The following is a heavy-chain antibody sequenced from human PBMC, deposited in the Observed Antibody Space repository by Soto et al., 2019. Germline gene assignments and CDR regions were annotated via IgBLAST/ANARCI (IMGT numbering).Heavy chain of an antibody. Sequence: GGSLRLSCAASGFTFSAYAVRWVRQAPERGLEWVSSISNSGEITFYAASVKGRFTISRDNAKNTLFLQMNSLRAEDTAVYYCARGAMVDYYYYYYYMDVWGKGTTVTVS. CDR1: GFTFSAYA. CDR3: ARGAMVDYYYYYYYMDV. V-gene: IGHV3-23*01. D-gene: IGHD5-18*01. J-gene: IGHJ6*03. CDR2: ISNSGEIT.